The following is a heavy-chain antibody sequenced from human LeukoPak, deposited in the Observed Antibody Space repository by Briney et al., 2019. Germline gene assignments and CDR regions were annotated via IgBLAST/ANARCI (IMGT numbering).Heavy chain of an antibody. V-gene: IGHV1-8*01. CDR3: ARGPVVPAARRTNWFDP. CDR1: GYTFTSYD. Sequence: ASVKVSCKASGYTFTSYDINWVRQATGQGLEWMGWMNPNSGNTGYAQKFQGRVTMTRNTSISTAYMELSSMRSEDTAVYYCARGPVVPAARRTNWFDPWGQGTLVTVSS. J-gene: IGHJ5*02. CDR2: MNPNSGNT. D-gene: IGHD2-2*01.